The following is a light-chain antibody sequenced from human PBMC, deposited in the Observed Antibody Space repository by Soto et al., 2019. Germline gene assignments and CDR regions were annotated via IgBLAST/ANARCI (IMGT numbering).Light chain of an antibody. CDR1: SGSIASNY. Sequence: NFMLTQPHSVSESPGKTVTISCTRNSGSIASNYVQWYQQRPGRAPTTVIYENNQRPSGIPDRFSGSKSGNTASLTVSGLQAEDEADYYCSSYAGSSNVFGTGTKLTVL. J-gene: IGLJ1*01. CDR3: SSYAGSSNV. CDR2: ENN. V-gene: IGLV6-57*04.